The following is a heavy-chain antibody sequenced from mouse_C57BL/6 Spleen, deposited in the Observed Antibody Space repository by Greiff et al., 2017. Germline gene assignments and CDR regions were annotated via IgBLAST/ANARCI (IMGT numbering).Heavy chain of an antibody. CDR2: INPGSGGT. D-gene: IGHD2-4*01. CDR1: GYAFTNYL. Sequence: QVQLQQSGAELVRPGTSVKVSCKASGYAFTNYLIEWEKQRPGQGLEWIGVINPGSGGTNYNEKFKGKATLTADKSSSTAYMQLSSLTSEDSAVYFCARSPYDYGLWGPGTLVTVSA. J-gene: IGHJ3*01. CDR3: ARSPYDYGL. V-gene: IGHV1-54*01.